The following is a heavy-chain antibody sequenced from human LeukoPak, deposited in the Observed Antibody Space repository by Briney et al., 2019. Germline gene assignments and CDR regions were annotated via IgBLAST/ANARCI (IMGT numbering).Heavy chain of an antibody. V-gene: IGHV1-18*01. CDR2: ISAYNGNT. CDR1: GYTFTSYG. CDR3: ARPKSGWSRGEVQLDY. Sequence: ASVKVSCKASGYTFTSYGISWVRQAPGQGLEWMGWISAYNGNTNYAQKLQGRVTMTTDTSTSTAYMELRSLRSDDTAVYYCARPKSGWSRGEVQLDYWGQGTLVTVSS. J-gene: IGHJ4*02. D-gene: IGHD6-19*01.